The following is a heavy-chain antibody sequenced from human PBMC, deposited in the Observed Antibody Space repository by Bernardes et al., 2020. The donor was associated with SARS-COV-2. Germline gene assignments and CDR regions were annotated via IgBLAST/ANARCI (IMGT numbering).Heavy chain of an antibody. V-gene: IGHV1-2*02. CDR1: GYTFTGYY. CDR3: ARDLSRVAVAAPDY. J-gene: IGHJ4*02. Sequence: ASVKVSCKASGYTFTGYYMHWVRQAPGQGLEWMGWINPNSGGTNYAQKFQGRVTMTRDTSISTAYMELSRLRSDDTAVYYCARDLSRVAVAAPDYWGQGTLVTVSS. D-gene: IGHD6-19*01. CDR2: INPNSGGT.